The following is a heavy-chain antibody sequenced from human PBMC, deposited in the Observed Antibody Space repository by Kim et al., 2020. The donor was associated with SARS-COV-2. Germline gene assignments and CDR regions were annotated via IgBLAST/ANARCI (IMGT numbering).Heavy chain of an antibody. Sequence: SETLSLTCTVSGGSISSSSYYWGWIRQPPGKGLECIGSIYYSGSTYYNPSLKSRVTISVDTSKNQFSLKLSSVTAADTAVYYCARHVSLAANRLYCFDPWGQGTLVTVSS. D-gene: IGHD6-6*01. CDR2: IYYSGST. CDR3: ARHVSLAANRLYCFDP. V-gene: IGHV4-39*01. CDR1: GGSISSSSYY. J-gene: IGHJ5*02.